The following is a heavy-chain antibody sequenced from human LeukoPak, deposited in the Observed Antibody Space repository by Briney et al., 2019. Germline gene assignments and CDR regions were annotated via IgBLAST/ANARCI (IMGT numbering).Heavy chain of an antibody. Sequence: GGSLRLSCAASRFTFNSYAMSWVRQAPGKGLEWVSAISGSGGSTYYADSVKGRFTISRDNSKNTLYLQMNSLRAEDTAVYYCAKDGIMITFGGVIVSNYFDYWGQGTLVTVSS. CDR3: AKDGIMITFGGVIVSNYFDY. V-gene: IGHV3-23*01. CDR1: RFTFNSYA. J-gene: IGHJ4*02. CDR2: ISGSGGST. D-gene: IGHD3-16*02.